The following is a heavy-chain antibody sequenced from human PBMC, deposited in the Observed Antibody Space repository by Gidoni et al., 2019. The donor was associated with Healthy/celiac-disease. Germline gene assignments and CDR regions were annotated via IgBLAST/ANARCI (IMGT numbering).Heavy chain of an antibody. CDR2: IIPIFGTA. Sequence: QVQLVQSGAAVKKPGSSVKVSCMASGGTFSSYAISWVRQAPGQGLEWMGGIIPIFGTANYAQKFQGRVTITADKSTSTAYMELSSLRSEDTAVYYCARGIYSSGWYYYFDYWGQGTLVTVSS. V-gene: IGHV1-69*06. CDR1: GGTFSSYA. CDR3: ARGIYSSGWYYYFDY. D-gene: IGHD6-19*01. J-gene: IGHJ4*02.